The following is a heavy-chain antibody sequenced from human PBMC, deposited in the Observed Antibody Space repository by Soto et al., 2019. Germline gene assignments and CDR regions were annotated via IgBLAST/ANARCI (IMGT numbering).Heavy chain of an antibody. CDR2: IYYSGST. J-gene: IGHJ6*02. CDR3: ARQEGRRDCSSTSCYRKDYGMDV. CDR1: GGSISSSY. Sequence: PSETLSLTCTVSGGSISSSYWIWIRQPPGKGLVWIGYIYYSGSTNYNPSLKSRVTISVDTSKNQFSLKLSSVTAADTAVYYCARQEGRRDCSSTSCYRKDYGMDVCGQGTTVTVSS. D-gene: IGHD2-2*02. V-gene: IGHV4-59*01.